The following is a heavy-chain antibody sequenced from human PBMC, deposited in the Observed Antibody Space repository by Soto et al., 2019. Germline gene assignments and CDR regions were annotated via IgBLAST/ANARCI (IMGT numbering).Heavy chain of an antibody. Sequence: QQQLVESGGGVVQRGESLRLSCAASGFTFSSYSMNWVRQSPGKGLEWVAVISHDGNRIYYADSVKGRFTISRDNAKNTMFLQMSGLRPEDTAVYYCARGLVVTAKGWFDLWGQGTQVTVSS. CDR2: ISHDGNRI. J-gene: IGHJ5*02. D-gene: IGHD2-21*02. CDR1: GFTFSSYS. V-gene: IGHV3-30-3*02. CDR3: ARGLVVTAKGWFDL.